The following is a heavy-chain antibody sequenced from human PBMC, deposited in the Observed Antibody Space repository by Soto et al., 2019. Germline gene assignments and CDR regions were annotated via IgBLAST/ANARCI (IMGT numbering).Heavy chain of an antibody. CDR1: GDSVSSNSAA. V-gene: IGHV6-1*01. CDR2: TYYRSKWYN. Sequence: SQTLSLTCAISGDSVSSNSAAWNWIRQSPSRGLEWLGRTYYRSKWYNDYAVSVKSRITINPDTSKNQFSLQLNSVTPEDTAVYYCARDRVTMTVVGIPGDYYGMDVWGQGTTVTVSS. J-gene: IGHJ6*02. D-gene: IGHD3-22*01. CDR3: ARDRVTMTVVGIPGDYYGMDV.